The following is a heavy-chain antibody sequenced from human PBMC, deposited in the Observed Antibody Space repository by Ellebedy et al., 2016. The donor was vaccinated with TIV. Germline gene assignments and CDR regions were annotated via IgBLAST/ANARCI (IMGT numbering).Heavy chain of an antibody. Sequence: ASVKVSCXASGYTFTGYYMHWVRQAPGQGLEWMGWINPNSGGTNYAQKFRGWVTMTRDTSISTAYMELSRLRSEDTAVYYCARDTRRGSSWYDYWGQGTLVTVSS. CDR1: GYTFTGYY. CDR2: INPNSGGT. CDR3: ARDTRRGSSWYDY. D-gene: IGHD6-13*01. J-gene: IGHJ4*02. V-gene: IGHV1-2*04.